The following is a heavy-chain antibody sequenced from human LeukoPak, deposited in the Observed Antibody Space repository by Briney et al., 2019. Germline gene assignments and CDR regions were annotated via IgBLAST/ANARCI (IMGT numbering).Heavy chain of an antibody. V-gene: IGHV1-2*02. CDR1: GYTFTGYY. CDR2: INPNSGGT. CDR3: ARDLGYQLPILEGHYYYYGMDV. D-gene: IGHD2-2*01. Sequence: GASVKVSCKASGYTFTGYYMHWVRQAPGQGLEWMGWINPNSGGTNYAQKFQGRVTMTRDTSISTAYMELSRLRSDDTAVYYCARDLGYQLPILEGHYYYYGMDVWGQGTTVTVSS. J-gene: IGHJ6*02.